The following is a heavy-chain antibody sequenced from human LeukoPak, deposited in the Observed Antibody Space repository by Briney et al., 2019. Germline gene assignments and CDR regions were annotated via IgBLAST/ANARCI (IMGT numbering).Heavy chain of an antibody. D-gene: IGHD1-26*01. CDR3: GRERGGELTYYYYYYMDV. CDR1: GGSISSGSYY. V-gene: IGHV4-61*02. Sequence: PSQTLSLTCTVSGGSISSGSYYWSWIRQPAGKGLEWIGRIYTSGSTNYNPSLKSRVTISVDTSKNQFSLKLSSVTAADTAVYYCGRERGGELTYYYYYYMDVGGKGTTVTISS. J-gene: IGHJ6*03. CDR2: IYTSGST.